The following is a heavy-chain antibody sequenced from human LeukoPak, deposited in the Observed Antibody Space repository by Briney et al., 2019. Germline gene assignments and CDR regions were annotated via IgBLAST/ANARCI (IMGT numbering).Heavy chain of an antibody. CDR1: GFTFSSYE. J-gene: IGHJ4*02. D-gene: IGHD6-6*01. V-gene: IGHV3-66*03. CDR3: AREGSIAARLDY. CDR2: ISDTGNT. Sequence: GGSLRLSCAASGFTFSSYEMNWVRQAPGKGLEWVSAISDTGNTYHADSVKGRFTISRDNSKNTLYLQMNSLRAEDTAVYYCAREGSIAARLDYWGQGTLVTVSS.